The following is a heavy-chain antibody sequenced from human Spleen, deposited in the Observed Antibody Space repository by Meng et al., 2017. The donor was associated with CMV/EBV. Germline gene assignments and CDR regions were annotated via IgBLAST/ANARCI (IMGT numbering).Heavy chain of an antibody. V-gene: IGHV4-4*07. CDR1: CASIKNYN. D-gene: IGHD3-16*01. Sequence: HGQIQDSGPGLVKPSETLSLTCIVSCASIKNYNWNWVRQPAGQGLEWIGLIQVIGHTVYNPSLKSRVTVSLDASKSQFSLTLNSVTAADTATYYCAGSRPGGGACDYWGQGILVTVSS. J-gene: IGHJ4*02. CDR3: AGSRPGGGACDY. CDR2: IQVIGHT.